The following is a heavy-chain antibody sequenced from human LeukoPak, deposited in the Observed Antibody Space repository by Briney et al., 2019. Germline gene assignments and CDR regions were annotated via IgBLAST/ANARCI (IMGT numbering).Heavy chain of an antibody. J-gene: IGHJ4*02. V-gene: IGHV4-38-2*01. Sequence: SETLSLTCAVSGYIITSGYYWGWIRQPPGKGLEWIGSIYHSGSTYYNPSLKTRVTISVATSKNQSSLKLSSVTAADTAVYYCARLYLRDHCSSTSCYGLYFDYWGQGTLVTVSS. CDR2: IYHSGST. D-gene: IGHD2-2*01. CDR1: GYIITSGYY. CDR3: ARLYLRDHCSSTSCYGLYFDY.